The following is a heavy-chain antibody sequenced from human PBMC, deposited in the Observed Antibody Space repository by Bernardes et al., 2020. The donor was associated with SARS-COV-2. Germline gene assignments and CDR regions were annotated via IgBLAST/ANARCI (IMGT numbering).Heavy chain of an antibody. CDR3: TRVVEVEAYCGGDCYSAFDY. V-gene: IGHV3-73*01. CDR1: GFTFRGSG. CDR2: IRSKANNYAT. Sequence: VGPLILSCTTSGFTFRGSGLHWVRQASGKGLEWVGRIRSKANNYATAYAASMKGRFTISRDDSKNTAYLQMNSLKTEDTAVYYCTRVVEVEAYCGGDCYSAFDYWGQGTLVAVSS. J-gene: IGHJ4*02. D-gene: IGHD2-21*02.